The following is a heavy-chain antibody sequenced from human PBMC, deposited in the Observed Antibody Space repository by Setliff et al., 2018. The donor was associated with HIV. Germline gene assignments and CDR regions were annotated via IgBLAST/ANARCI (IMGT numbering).Heavy chain of an antibody. CDR2: ISHIGST. V-gene: IGHV4-4*02. CDR1: GGSISSGNW. CDR3: ARDLRSGWFDP. J-gene: IGHJ5*02. Sequence: SETLSLTCAVSGGSISSGNWWSWVRQPPGKGLEWIGEISHIGSTNYNPSLKSRVTISVDRSKNQFSLKLRSVTAADTAVYYCARDLRSGWFDPWGQGTLVTVSS.